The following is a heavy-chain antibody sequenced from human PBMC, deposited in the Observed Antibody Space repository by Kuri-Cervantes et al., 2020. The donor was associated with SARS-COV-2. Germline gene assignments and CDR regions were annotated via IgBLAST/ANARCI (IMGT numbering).Heavy chain of an antibody. D-gene: IGHD2-2*01. Sequence: SETLSLTCTVAGAFISSYYWSWIRQPLGKGLEWIGSIFYSGTTYYNPSIKGRVTISVDTSKNQFSLKLSSVTAADTAVYYCARGGAGYCSSTSCYLAFDIWGQGTMVTVSS. J-gene: IGHJ3*02. CDR1: GAFISSYY. CDR3: ARGGAGYCSSTSCYLAFDI. CDR2: IFYSGTT. V-gene: IGHV4-39*07.